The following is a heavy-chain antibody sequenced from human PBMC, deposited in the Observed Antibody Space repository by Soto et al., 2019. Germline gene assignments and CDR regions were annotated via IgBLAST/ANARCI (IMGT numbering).Heavy chain of an antibody. D-gene: IGHD4-17*01. Sequence: PSETLSLTCIVSGGSISGFDWSWTRQPPGKGLEWIGYIHHGGNTYYTPSLKSRVTISVDTSKNQFSLKLSSVTAADTAVYYCARVGVRDGDYGVSRFDPWGQGTLVTVSS. CDR1: GGSISGFD. J-gene: IGHJ5*02. V-gene: IGHV4-59*12. CDR3: ARVGVRDGDYGVSRFDP. CDR2: IHHGGNT.